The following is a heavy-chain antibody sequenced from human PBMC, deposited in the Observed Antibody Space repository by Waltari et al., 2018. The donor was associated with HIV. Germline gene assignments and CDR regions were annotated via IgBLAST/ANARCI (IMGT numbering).Heavy chain of an antibody. D-gene: IGHD3-9*01. CDR3: VRGPTCSGGTCYSFFDY. Sequence: QVQLVQSGAEVKKPGASVTISCQASGYNFTSYGIHCVRQAPGHRLEWMAWVNPENDNTKYSRSFQARVTVTRDTSTSTADMALSSLRSEETAIYYCVRGPTCSGGTCYSFFDYWGQGTPVSVSS. J-gene: IGHJ4*02. V-gene: IGHV1-3*01. CDR1: GYNFTSYG. CDR2: VNPENDNT.